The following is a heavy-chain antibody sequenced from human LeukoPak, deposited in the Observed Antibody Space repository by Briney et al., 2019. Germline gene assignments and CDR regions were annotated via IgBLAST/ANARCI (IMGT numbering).Heavy chain of an antibody. D-gene: IGHD6-19*01. CDR3: ARAYSSGWPHAFDI. V-gene: IGHV4-34*01. Sequence: PSETLSLTCAVYGGSFSGYYWSWIRQPPGQGLEWIGEINHSGSTNYNPSLKSRVTISVDTSKNQFSLKLSSVTAADTAVYYCARAYSSGWPHAFDIWGQGTMVTVSS. CDR1: GGSFSGYY. J-gene: IGHJ3*02. CDR2: INHSGST.